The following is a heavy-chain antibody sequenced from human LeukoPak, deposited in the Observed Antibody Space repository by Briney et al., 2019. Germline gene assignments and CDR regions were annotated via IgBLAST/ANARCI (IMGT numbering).Heavy chain of an antibody. D-gene: IGHD3-22*01. CDR3: ATYSSLNRREFQY. CDR2: IKTDGSEK. J-gene: IGHJ1*01. Sequence: GGSLRLSCAASGYTFSSCWMHWVRQAPGKGLQWVANIKTDGSEKYYVDSVKGRFTISRDNAKNSLYLQMNSLRAEDTAVYYCATYSSLNRREFQYWGQGTLLTVSS. CDR1: GYTFSSCW. V-gene: IGHV3-7*01.